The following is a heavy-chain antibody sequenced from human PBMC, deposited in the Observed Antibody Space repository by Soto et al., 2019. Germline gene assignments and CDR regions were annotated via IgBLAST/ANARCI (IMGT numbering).Heavy chain of an antibody. V-gene: IGHV3-23*01. D-gene: IGHD3-22*01. CDR1: GFTFSSYA. J-gene: IGHJ4*02. CDR3: AKDHYYGSSGYYYFDY. Sequence: PGGSLRLSCAASGFTFSSYAMGWVRQATGKGLEWVSAISGSGGSTYYADSVKGRFTISRDNSKNTLYLQMNSLRAEDTAVYYCAKDHYYGSSGYYYFDYWGQGTLVTVSS. CDR2: ISGSGGST.